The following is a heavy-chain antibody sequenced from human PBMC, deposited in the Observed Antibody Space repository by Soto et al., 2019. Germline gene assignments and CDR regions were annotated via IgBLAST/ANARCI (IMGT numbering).Heavy chain of an antibody. V-gene: IGHV1-2*02. D-gene: IGHD1-26*01. J-gene: IGHJ4*02. CDR3: ARHRLTSGSDHFDY. CDR2: INPRNGDT. CDR1: GYTFTDHN. Sequence: GASVKVSCKASGYTFTDHNLHWVRQAPGQGLEWMGSINPRNGDTFTAQKFQARVTMTRDASITAVYMELIGLTSPDTAVYYCARHRLTSGSDHFDYWGQGTLVTVSS.